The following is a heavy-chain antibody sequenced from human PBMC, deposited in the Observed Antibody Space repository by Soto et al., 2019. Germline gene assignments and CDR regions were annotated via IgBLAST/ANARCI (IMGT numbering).Heavy chain of an antibody. CDR1: GYTFTGYY. CDR2: INPNGCGT. D-gene: IGHD6-6*01. J-gene: IGHJ4*02. V-gene: IGHV1-2*02. Sequence: QVQVVQAGAEVKKPGASVKVSCKASGYTFTGYYLHWVRQAPGQGLEWLGWINPNGCGTNYAQDFQGRITMTRDASINTAYLEVTRLRSEDTSVYYCAREGIAARIPTEWGQGTLVTVS. CDR3: AREGIAARIPTE.